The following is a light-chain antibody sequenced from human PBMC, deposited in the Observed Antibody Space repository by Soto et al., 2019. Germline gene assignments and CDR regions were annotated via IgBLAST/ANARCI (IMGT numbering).Light chain of an antibody. CDR2: EVS. V-gene: IGLV2-14*01. CDR1: SSDVGGYNY. Sequence: QSPLSQPASVSGTPGQSITISCTGTSSDVGGYNYVSWYQQQSGKAPKLIIHEVSNRPSGVSNRFSGSKSGNTASLTISGLQAEDEADYYCSSFTSSSTFVFGTGTKVTVL. J-gene: IGLJ1*01. CDR3: SSFTSSSTFV.